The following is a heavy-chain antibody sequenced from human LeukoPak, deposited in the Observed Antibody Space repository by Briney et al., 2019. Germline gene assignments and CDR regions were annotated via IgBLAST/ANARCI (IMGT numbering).Heavy chain of an antibody. J-gene: IGHJ6*03. Sequence: SETLSLTCTVSGGSISSYYWSWIRQPPGKGLEWIRYIYYSGSTNYNPSLKSRVTISVDTSKNQFSLKLSSVTAADTAVYYCARYHYDSSGYRLGAYYYMDVWGKGTTVTIS. D-gene: IGHD3-22*01. CDR1: GGSISSYY. V-gene: IGHV4-59*01. CDR3: ARYHYDSSGYRLGAYYYMDV. CDR2: IYYSGST.